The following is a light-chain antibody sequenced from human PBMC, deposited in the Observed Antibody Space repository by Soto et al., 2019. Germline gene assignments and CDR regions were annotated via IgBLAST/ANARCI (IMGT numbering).Light chain of an antibody. CDR1: QSVSGN. CDR2: GAS. Sequence: EIVMTQSPATLSVSPGERAALSCRASQSVSGNLAWYQQTPGQAPRLLIYGASTMATGIPARFSGSGFGTEFTLTISSLKSEGFAVYYCQQYNYRPPAFGQGTRLEIK. J-gene: IGKJ5*01. V-gene: IGKV3-15*01. CDR3: QQYNYRPPA.